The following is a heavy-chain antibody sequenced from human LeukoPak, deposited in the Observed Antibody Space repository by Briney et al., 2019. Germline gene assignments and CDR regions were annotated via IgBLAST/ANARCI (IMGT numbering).Heavy chain of an antibody. V-gene: IGHV3-23*01. CDR3: AKDAKDYGILTGAFDP. CDR1: GFTFSSYA. Sequence: GGSLRLSCAASGFTFSSYAMSWVRQAPGKGLEWVSAISGSGGSTYYADSVKGRFTISRDNSKNTLYLQMNSLRAEDTAVYYCAKDAKDYGILTGAFDPWGQGTLVTVSS. CDR2: ISGSGGST. J-gene: IGHJ5*02. D-gene: IGHD3-9*01.